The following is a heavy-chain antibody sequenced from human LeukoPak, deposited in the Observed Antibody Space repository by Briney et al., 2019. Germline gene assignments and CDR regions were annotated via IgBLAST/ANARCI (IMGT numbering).Heavy chain of an antibody. J-gene: IGHJ4*02. Sequence: GGSLTLSCAASGFTFSRYWMQWVRQAPGKGLVCVSHIDCDGSSTTYADSVKGRFTTSRENDKNTLYLQMISLRAKDTAVYYCVRDNYGVDYWGQGTLVTVSS. CDR3: VRDNYGVDY. D-gene: IGHD3-10*01. V-gene: IGHV3-74*03. CDR1: GFTFSRYW. CDR2: IDCDGSST.